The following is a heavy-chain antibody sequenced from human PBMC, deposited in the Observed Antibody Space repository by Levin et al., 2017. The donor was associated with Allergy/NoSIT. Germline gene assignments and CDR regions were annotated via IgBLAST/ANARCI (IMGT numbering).Heavy chain of an antibody. V-gene: IGHV5-51*01. J-gene: IGHJ5*02. CDR3: ARLRGACSSTSCYSNWFDP. D-gene: IGHD2-2*01. CDR1: GSSFTSYW. Sequence: RGESLKISCKGSGSSFTSYWIGWVRQMPGKGLEWMGIIYPGDSDTRYSPSFQGQVTISADKSISTAYLQWSSLKASDTAMYYCARLRGACSSTSCYSNWFDPWGQGTLVTVSS. CDR2: IYPGDSDT.